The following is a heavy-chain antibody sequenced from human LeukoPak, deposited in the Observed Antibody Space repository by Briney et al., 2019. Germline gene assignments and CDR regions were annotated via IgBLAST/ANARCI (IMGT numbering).Heavy chain of an antibody. CDR3: ARDPRDYYDSSGYSRFDY. V-gene: IGHV3-21*01. D-gene: IGHD3-22*01. CDR2: ISSTSSYK. Sequence: KPGGSLRLSCAASGFTFSSYSMNWVRHAPGKGLEWVSSISSTSSYKYYADSLKGRFTISRDNAKNSLYLQMISLRAEDTAVYYCARDPRDYYDSSGYSRFDYWGQGTLVTVSS. CDR1: GFTFSSYS. J-gene: IGHJ4*02.